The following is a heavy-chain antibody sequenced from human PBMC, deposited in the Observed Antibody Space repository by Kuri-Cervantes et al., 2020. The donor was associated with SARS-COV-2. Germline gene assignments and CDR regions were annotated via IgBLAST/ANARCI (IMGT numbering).Heavy chain of an antibody. CDR2: ISGSGGST. J-gene: IGHJ6*02. V-gene: IGHV3-23*01. Sequence: GSLRLSCAASGFTFSSYAMSWVRQAPGKGLEWVSAISGSGGSTYYADSVKGRFTISRDNSKNTLYLQMNSLRAEDTAVYYCAKALPGVTIFGVVIMSEGENYYYGMDVWGQGTTVTVSS. CDR1: GFTFSSYA. D-gene: IGHD3-3*01. CDR3: AKALPGVTIFGVVIMSEGENYYYGMDV.